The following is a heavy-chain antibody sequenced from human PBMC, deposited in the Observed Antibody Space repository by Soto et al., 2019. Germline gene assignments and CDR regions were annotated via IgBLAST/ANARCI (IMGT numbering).Heavy chain of an antibody. CDR3: ARGSKTYDILTGYYNDYYYGMDV. V-gene: IGHV1-69*13. Sequence: SVKVSCKASGGTFSSYAISWVRQAPGQGLEWMGGIIPIFGTANYAQKFQGRVTITADESTSTAYMELSSLRSEDTAVYYCARGSKTYDILTGYYNDYYYGMDVWGQGTTVTVSS. D-gene: IGHD3-9*01. J-gene: IGHJ6*02. CDR2: IIPIFGTA. CDR1: GGTFSSYA.